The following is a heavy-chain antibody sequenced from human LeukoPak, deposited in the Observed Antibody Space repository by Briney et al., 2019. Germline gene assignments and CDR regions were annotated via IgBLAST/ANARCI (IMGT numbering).Heavy chain of an antibody. CDR1: GYTFTGYY. D-gene: IGHD2-15*01. Sequence: LVASVKVSCKASGYTFTGYYMHWVRQAPGQGLEWMGWINPNSGGTNYAQKFQGRVTMTRDTSISTAYMELSRLRSDDTAVYYCARVGCGGSCYSTSSIDYWGQGTLVTVSS. CDR2: INPNSGGT. J-gene: IGHJ4*02. CDR3: ARVGCGGSCYSTSSIDY. V-gene: IGHV1-2*03.